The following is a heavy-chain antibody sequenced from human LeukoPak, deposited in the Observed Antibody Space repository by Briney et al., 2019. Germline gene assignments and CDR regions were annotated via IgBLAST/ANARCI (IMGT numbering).Heavy chain of an antibody. V-gene: IGHV3-7*04. CDR3: ARGDAFSGDH. J-gene: IGHJ4*02. CDR2: IHPEGNEK. CDR1: VFSFTNFW. Sequence: PGGSLRLSRAVSVFSFTNFWMSWVRQAPGRGLEWVANIHPEGNEKYHVESVKGRFTISRDNTKNLLFLQMNGLRVEDTAVYYCARGDAFSGDHWGQGTLVTVSS.